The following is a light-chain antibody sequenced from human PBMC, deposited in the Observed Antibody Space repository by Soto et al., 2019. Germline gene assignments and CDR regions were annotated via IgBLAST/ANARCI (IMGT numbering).Light chain of an antibody. CDR1: QGITYY. CDR3: QQRNSWPPTFT. J-gene: IGKJ5*01. Sequence: DIQMTQSPSSLSASVGDRVTITCRASQGITYYLAWYQQKPGKVPKLLIYAASTLQSGVPSRFSGGGSGADFTLTISSLQPEDVATYYCQQRNSWPPTFTFGQGTRLEIK. V-gene: IGKV1-27*01. CDR2: AAS.